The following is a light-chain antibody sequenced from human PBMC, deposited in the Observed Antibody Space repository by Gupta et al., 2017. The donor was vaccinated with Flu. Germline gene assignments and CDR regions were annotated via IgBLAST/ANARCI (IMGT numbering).Light chain of an antibody. V-gene: IGKV3-11*01. CDR1: QSVSSY. J-gene: IGKJ1*01. Sequence: PATLSLSPGERATLSCRTSQSVSSYFAWYQQKPGQAPRLLIYEASNRATGIPARFSGSGSGTDFTLIISSLEPEDFAVYYCQQRSSWPWTFGQGTKVEI. CDR3: QQRSSWPWT. CDR2: EAS.